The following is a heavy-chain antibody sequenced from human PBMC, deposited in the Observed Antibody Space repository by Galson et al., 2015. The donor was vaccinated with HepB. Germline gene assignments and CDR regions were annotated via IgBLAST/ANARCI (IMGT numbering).Heavy chain of an antibody. D-gene: IGHD6-13*01. V-gene: IGHV1-69*13. CDR1: GGTFSTHA. CDR3: AREGIAATTNPVDY. Sequence: SVKVSCKASGGTFSTHAMSWVRQAPGQGLEWMGGITPMFGTAKYAQKFQGRVTITADESTSTVYMEVTSLRSEDTAVYYCAREGIAATTNPVDYWGQGTLVIVSS. J-gene: IGHJ4*02. CDR2: ITPMFGTA.